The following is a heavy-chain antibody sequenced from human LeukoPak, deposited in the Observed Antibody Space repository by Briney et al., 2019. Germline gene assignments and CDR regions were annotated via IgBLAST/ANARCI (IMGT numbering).Heavy chain of an antibody. D-gene: IGHD2-15*01. J-gene: IGHJ4*02. CDR3: ARGSSVVALD. V-gene: IGHV3-74*01. Sequence: GGSLRLSCAASGFTVSSNYMSWVRQVPGKGLVWVSRITSEGSSTSYADSVKGRFTISRDNAKNTLYLQINSLRAEDTAVYYCARGSSVVALDWGQGTLVTVSS. CDR1: GFTVSSNY. CDR2: ITSEGSST.